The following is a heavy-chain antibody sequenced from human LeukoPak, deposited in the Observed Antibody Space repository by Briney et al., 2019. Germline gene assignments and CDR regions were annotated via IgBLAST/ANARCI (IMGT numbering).Heavy chain of an antibody. CDR3: ARDSYSNYSYYYYYMDV. V-gene: IGHV4-4*07. CDR2: IYTSGST. J-gene: IGHJ6*03. Sequence: SEALPLTCTASGGSISSYYWSWIRQPAGKGLEWIGRIYTSGSTNYNPSLKSRVTMSVDTSKNQFSLKLSSVTAADTAVYYCARDSYSNYSYYYYYMDVWGKGTTVTVSS. D-gene: IGHD4-11*01. CDR1: GGSISSYY.